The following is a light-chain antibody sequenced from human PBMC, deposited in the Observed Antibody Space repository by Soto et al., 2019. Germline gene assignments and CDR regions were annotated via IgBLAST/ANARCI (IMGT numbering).Light chain of an antibody. V-gene: IGKV3-20*01. J-gene: IGKJ2*01. CDR1: QSVSSGY. CDR3: QQYSRSPAT. CDR2: AAS. Sequence: EIVLTQSPDTVSLSPGESATLSCRAGQSVSSGYLAWYQQKPGQPHRLLIYAASNRATGIPDRVSGSGSGTDFTLTISSLEPEDFAVYYCQQYSRSPATFGQGPRLEIQ.